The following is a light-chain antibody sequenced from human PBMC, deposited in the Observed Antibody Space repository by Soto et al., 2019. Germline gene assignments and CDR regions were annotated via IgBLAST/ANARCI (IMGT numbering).Light chain of an antibody. Sequence: DIQMTQSKSSLSAPVGDRVTITCRASQSISSYLNWYQQKPGKAPKLLIYAASSLQSGVPSRFSGSGSGTDFTLTISSLQPEDFATYYCQQSYSTPITFGQGTRLEIK. CDR2: AAS. V-gene: IGKV1-39*01. J-gene: IGKJ5*01. CDR3: QQSYSTPIT. CDR1: QSISSY.